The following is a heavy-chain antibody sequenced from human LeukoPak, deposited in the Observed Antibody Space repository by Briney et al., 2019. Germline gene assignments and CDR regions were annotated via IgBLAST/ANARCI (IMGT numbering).Heavy chain of an antibody. Sequence: ASVKVSCKASGGTFSSYAISWVRQAPGQGLEWMGRIIPILGIANYAQKFQGRVTITADKSTSTAYMELSSLRSEDAAVYYCARAAYLAARVTMVGQTWFDPWGQGTLVTVSS. D-gene: IGHD3-10*01. J-gene: IGHJ5*02. CDR2: IIPILGIA. V-gene: IGHV1-69*04. CDR3: ARAAYLAARVTMVGQTWFDP. CDR1: GGTFSSYA.